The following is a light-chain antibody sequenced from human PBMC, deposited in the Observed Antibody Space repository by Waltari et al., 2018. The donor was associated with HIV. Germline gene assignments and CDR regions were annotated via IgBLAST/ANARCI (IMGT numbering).Light chain of an antibody. J-gene: IGLJ2*01. CDR1: ISDVATSKL. CDR2: EVS. CDR3: CSYVSNVI. V-gene: IGLV2-23*02. Sequence: QAALTQPASVSGSPGQSITIYCTTTISDVATSKLVSWYQQHPGKAPKLMIYEVSKRPSGVSDRFSGSKSGDTASLTISGLQAEDEADYYCCSYVSNVIFGGGTKLTVL.